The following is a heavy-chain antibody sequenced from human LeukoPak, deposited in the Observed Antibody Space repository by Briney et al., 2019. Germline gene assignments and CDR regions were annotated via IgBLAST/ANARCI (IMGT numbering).Heavy chain of an antibody. D-gene: IGHD3-3*01. CDR1: GGSISSGGYS. CDR2: INHSGST. V-gene: IGHV4-30-2*01. CDR3: ARHLKRTYYDFWSGYEPHYYYYGMDV. J-gene: IGHJ6*02. Sequence: SQTLSLTCAVSGGSISSGGYSWSWIRQPPGKGLEWIGEINHSGSTNYNPSLKSRVTISVDTSKNQFSLKLSSVTAADTAVYYCARHLKRTYYDFWSGYEPHYYYYGMDVWGQGTTVTVSS.